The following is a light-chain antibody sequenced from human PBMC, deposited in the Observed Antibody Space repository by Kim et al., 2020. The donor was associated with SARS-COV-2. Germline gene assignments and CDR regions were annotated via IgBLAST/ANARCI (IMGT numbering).Light chain of an antibody. J-gene: IGKJ1*01. CDR2: GAF. Sequence: EIVVTQSPATLSVSPGERATLTCRASQRLNNNLAWYQQNPGQAPRLLIYGAFTGATGVPGRFSGSGSGTEFNLSISSLQSEDIGVYYCQQYNYWPPATFGPGTKVEIK. V-gene: IGKV3-15*01. CDR1: QRLNNN. CDR3: QQYNYWPPAT.